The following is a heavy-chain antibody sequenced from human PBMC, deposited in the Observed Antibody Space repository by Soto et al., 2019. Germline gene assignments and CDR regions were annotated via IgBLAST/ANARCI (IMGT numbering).Heavy chain of an antibody. CDR3: ARDGYSSGFYYFDY. V-gene: IGHV4-59*01. CDR2: ISYSGST. Sequence: QVQLQESGPGLVKPSETLSLTCSVSGGSISSYYWSWFRQPPGRGLEWIGYISYSGSTNYNSSLKSRVTISRDTSKIQFSLKLSSVTAADTAVYYCARDGYSSGFYYFDYWGQGTLVTVSS. CDR1: GGSISSYY. J-gene: IGHJ4*02. D-gene: IGHD6-19*01.